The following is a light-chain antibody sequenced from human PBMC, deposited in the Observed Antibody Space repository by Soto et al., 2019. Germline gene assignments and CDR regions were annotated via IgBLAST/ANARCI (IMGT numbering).Light chain of an antibody. CDR2: GES. CDR1: QSVSSSY. Sequence: IVLKQSPGTLSLSPGERATLSCRASQSVSSSYLAWYQQKHGKAPRLRSYGESSRATGIPDRFSGSGSGTDFPLTISRLEPEDFAVYYFQQYGSSTPITVGQGTRLEIK. J-gene: IGKJ5*01. V-gene: IGKV3-20*01. CDR3: QQYGSSTPIT.